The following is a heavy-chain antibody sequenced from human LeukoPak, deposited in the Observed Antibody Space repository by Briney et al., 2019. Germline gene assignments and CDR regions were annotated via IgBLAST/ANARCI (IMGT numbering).Heavy chain of an antibody. Sequence: SETLSLTCTVSGGSLSSGYYWGWIRPPPGKGLEWIGSIYLSGSTYYNPSLKSGDTLSVDTSKNQFSLNLSSVTAADTAVYYCARHGGYSSSWFDPWGQGTLVTVSS. J-gene: IGHJ5*02. CDR3: ARHGGYSSSWFDP. CDR1: GGSLSSGYY. V-gene: IGHV4-38-2*02. D-gene: IGHD6-19*01. CDR2: IYLSGST.